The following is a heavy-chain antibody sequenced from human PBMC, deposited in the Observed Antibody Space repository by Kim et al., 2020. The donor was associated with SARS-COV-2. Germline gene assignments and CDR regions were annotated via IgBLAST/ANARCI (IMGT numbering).Heavy chain of an antibody. CDR1: GGSFSGYY. CDR3: ARGKPVDIVATFSREGYYYYGMDV. Sequence: SETLSLTCAVYGGSFSGYYWSWIRQPPGKGLEWIGEINHSGSTNYNPSLKSRVTISVDTSKNQFSLKLSSVTAADTAVYYCARGKPVDIVATFSREGYYYYGMDVWGQGTTVTVSS. CDR2: INHSGST. J-gene: IGHJ6*02. D-gene: IGHD5-12*01. V-gene: IGHV4-34*01.